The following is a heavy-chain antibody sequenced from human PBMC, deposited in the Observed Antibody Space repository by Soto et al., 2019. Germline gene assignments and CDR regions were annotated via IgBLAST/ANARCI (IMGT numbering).Heavy chain of an antibody. CDR2: IYHSGST. D-gene: IGHD1-7*01. CDR1: CGYISSGAYS. Sequence: SETLSLTCAVSCGYISSGAYSWSWIRQPPGKGLEWVGYIYHSGSTYYNPSLKSRVTISVDRSKNRFSLNLSSVTAADTAVYYCARERGTTSFALPYIDYWGQGTLVTVSS. J-gene: IGHJ4*02. V-gene: IGHV4-30-2*01. CDR3: ARERGTTSFALPYIDY.